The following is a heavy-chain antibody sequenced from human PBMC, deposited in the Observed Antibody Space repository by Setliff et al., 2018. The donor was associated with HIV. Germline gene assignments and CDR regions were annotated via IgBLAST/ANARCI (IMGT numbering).Heavy chain of an antibody. J-gene: IGHJ4*02. CDR3: TTNRRWFGDVLDS. D-gene: IGHD3-10*01. CDR1: GFILRNYY. CDR2: STDKVNGYIT. V-gene: IGHV3-72*01. Sequence: GGSLRLSCAASGFILRNYYVDWVRQAPGKGLEWVGRSTDKVNGYITEYAASVQGRFTISRDDSKKTLYLQMNTLRTEDTAFYYCTTNRRWFGDVLDSWGQGILVTVSS.